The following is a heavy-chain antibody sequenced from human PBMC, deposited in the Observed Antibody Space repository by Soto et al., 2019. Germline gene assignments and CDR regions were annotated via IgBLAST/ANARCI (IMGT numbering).Heavy chain of an antibody. CDR1: GGSVKGGDYY. J-gene: IGHJ5*02. CDR2: IYYSGST. D-gene: IGHD3-10*01. Sequence: TSETLSHTYTVSGGSVKGGDYYWSWIRQPPGKGLEWIGYIYYSGSTNYSPSLKSRVTISVDTSKNQFSLNLSSVTAADTAVYYCARHVVRGIMRLDPWGQGSLVTVSS. V-gene: IGHV4-61*08. CDR3: ARHVVRGIMRLDP.